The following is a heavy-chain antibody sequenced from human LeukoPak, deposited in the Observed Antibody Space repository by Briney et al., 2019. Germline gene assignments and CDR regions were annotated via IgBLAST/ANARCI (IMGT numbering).Heavy chain of an antibody. CDR3: ARCRYYGSGSYLDY. V-gene: IGHV3-7*01. CDR1: GFTFSSYW. J-gene: IGHJ4*02. CDR2: IKQEGSEK. Sequence: GGSLRLSCSAFGFTFSSYWMSWVRQAPGKGLEWVANIKQEGSEKYYVDSVKGRFTISRDNAKNSLYLQMNSLRAEDTAVYYCARCRYYGSGSYLDYWGQGTLVTVSS. D-gene: IGHD3-10*01.